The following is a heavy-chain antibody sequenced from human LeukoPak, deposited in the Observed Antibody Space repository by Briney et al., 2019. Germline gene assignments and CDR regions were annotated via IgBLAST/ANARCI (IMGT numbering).Heavy chain of an antibody. CDR1: GGSVSSSVYY. CDR2: YYYSANT. J-gene: IGHJ3*02. D-gene: IGHD4-11*01. CDR3: AKGTVIKYYPLTYDALDI. V-gene: IGHV4-39*07. Sequence: SETLSLTCTVSGGSVSSSVYYWGWIRQPPGKGLEWIGSYYYSANTYYNPSLNSRVSISLDTSKNEVSLKLSSVTAADTAVYYCAKGTVIKYYPLTYDALDIWGQGTMVTVFS.